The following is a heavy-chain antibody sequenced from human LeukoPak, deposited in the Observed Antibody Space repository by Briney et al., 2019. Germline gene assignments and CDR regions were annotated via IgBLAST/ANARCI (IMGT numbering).Heavy chain of an antibody. J-gene: IGHJ3*02. CDR1: GGSFSGYY. V-gene: IGHV4-34*01. CDR2: INHSGST. CDR3: ARRILTNPYKDAFDI. Sequence: SETLSLTCAVYGGSFSGYYWSWIRQPPGKGLEWIGEINHSGSTNYNPSLKSRVTISIDTSKNQFSLNLRSVTAADTAVYYCARRILTNPYKDAFDIWGQGTMVTVSS. D-gene: IGHD3-9*01.